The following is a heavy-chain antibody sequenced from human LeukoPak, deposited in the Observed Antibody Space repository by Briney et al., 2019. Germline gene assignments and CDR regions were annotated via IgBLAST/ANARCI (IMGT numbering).Heavy chain of an antibody. J-gene: IGHJ4*02. CDR1: GFTFSSYW. CDR2: IKQDGSEK. D-gene: IGHD3-22*01. V-gene: IGHV3-7*01. CDR3: AREPYDSSGYYYDYFDY. Sequence: GGSLRLSCAASGFTFSSYWMSWVRQAPGKGLEWVANIKQDGSEKYYVDSVKGRFTISRDNAKNSLYLQMHSLRAEDTAVYYCAREPYDSSGYYYDYFDYWGQGTLVTVSS.